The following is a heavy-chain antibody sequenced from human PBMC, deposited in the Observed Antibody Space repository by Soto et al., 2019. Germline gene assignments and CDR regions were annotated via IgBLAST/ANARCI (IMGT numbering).Heavy chain of an antibody. D-gene: IGHD5-12*01. CDR1: GFTFKSYT. V-gene: IGHV3-30-3*02. CDR2: ISYDGSNK. Sequence: GGSLRLSCATSGFTFKSYTLLWVRETPGRGLQWVAVISYDGSNKYYADSVRGRFTISRDNSNSTLYLQMNSLRADDSAVYYCVEVATWTGKAFEYWGHGALVTVYS. CDR3: VEVATWTGKAFEY. J-gene: IGHJ4*03.